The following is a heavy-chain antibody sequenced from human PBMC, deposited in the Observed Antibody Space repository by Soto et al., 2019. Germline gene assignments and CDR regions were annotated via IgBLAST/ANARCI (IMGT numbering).Heavy chain of an antibody. V-gene: IGHV1-18*04. CDR2: INPNSGNT. CDR3: ARDGYNFYYYYGMDV. D-gene: IGHD5-12*01. CDR1: GYTFTGYY. Sequence: ASVKVPCKASGYTFTGYYMHWVRQAPGQGLEWMGWINPNSGNTNYAQKLQGRVTMTTDTSTSTAYMELRSLRSDDTAVYYCARDGYNFYYYYGMDVWGQGTTVTVSS. J-gene: IGHJ6*02.